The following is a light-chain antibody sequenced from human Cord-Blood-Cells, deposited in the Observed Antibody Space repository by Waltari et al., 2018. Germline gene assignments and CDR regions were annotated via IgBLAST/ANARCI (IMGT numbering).Light chain of an antibody. CDR1: SSDVGGYNY. J-gene: IGLJ1*01. Sequence: QSALTQPPSVSGSPGQSITISCPGTSSDVGGYNYVSWYQQHPGKAPKLMIYHVSNRPSGVSNRFSGSKSGNTASLTISGLQAEDEADYYCSSYTSSSTYVFGTGTKVTVL. V-gene: IGLV2-14*01. CDR2: HVS. CDR3: SSYTSSSTYV.